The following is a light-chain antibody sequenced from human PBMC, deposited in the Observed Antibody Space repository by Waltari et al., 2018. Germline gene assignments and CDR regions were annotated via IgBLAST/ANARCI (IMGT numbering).Light chain of an antibody. CDR3: QQYYITPPT. CDR2: WAS. CDR1: QSVLSSSNNKNF. Sequence: DIVMTQSPDSLTASLGERATVNCKSSQSVLSSSNNKNFLARYQQKLGHPPKLLIYWASTRGSGVPDRFSGSGSGTDFTLTISSLQAEDVAVYYCQQYYITPPTFGQGTKVEIK. V-gene: IGKV4-1*01. J-gene: IGKJ1*01.